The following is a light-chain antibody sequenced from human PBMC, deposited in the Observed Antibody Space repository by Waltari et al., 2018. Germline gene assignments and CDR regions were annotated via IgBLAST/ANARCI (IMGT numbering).Light chain of an antibody. CDR3: CSYAGSSTWV. J-gene: IGLJ3*02. CDR2: EVT. CDR1: CTAVGRYIL. Sequence: QSALTQPASVSGSPGQSIPISCTAPCTAVGRYILVSWYQQHPDKAPKLMIYEVTKRPSGVSNRFSGSKSGNTASLTISGLQGEDEADYYCCSYAGSSTWVFGGGTKVTVL. V-gene: IGLV2-23*02.